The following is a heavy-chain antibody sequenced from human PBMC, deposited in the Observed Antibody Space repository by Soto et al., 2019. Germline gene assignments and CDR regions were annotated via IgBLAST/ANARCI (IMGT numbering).Heavy chain of an antibody. J-gene: IGHJ6*02. CDR3: VQVITRGNGYYYGMDV. CDR2: IIPILGIA. Sequence: GASVKVSCKASGGTFSSYTISWVRQAPGQGLEWMGRIIPILGIANYAQKFQGRVTITADKSTSTAYMELSSLRSEDTAVYYCVQVITRGNGYYYGMDVWGQGTTVTVSS. V-gene: IGHV1-69*02. D-gene: IGHD3-22*01. CDR1: GGTFSSYT.